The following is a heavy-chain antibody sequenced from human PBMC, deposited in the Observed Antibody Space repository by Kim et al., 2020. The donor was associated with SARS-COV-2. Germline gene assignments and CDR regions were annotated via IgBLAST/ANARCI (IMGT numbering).Heavy chain of an antibody. Sequence: GGSLRLSCAASGFTFSSYSMNCVRQAPGKGLEWVSYISSSSSTIYYADSVKGRFTISRDNAKNSLYLQMNSLRAEDTAVYYCARGIPSLGGYYSDDAFDICGQGTMVTVSS. V-gene: IGHV3-48*04. D-gene: IGHD3-22*01. CDR1: GFTFSSYS. CDR2: ISSSSSTI. J-gene: IGHJ3*02. CDR3: ARGIPSLGGYYSDDAFDI.